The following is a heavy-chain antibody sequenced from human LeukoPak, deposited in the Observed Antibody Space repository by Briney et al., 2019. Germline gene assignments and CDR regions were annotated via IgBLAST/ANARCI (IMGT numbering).Heavy chain of an antibody. CDR2: IWYDGSNK. CDR1: GFTFSSYG. V-gene: IGHV3-33*01. Sequence: GGSLRLSCAASGFTFSSYGMHWVRQAPGKGLEWVAVIWYDGSNKYYADSVKGRFTTSRDNSKNTLYLQMNSLRAEDTAVYYCAREGYCSGGSCAAFDYWGQGTLVTVSS. CDR3: AREGYCSGGSCAAFDY. J-gene: IGHJ4*02. D-gene: IGHD2-15*01.